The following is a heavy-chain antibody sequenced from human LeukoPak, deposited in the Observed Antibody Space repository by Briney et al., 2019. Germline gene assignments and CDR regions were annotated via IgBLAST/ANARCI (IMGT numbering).Heavy chain of an antibody. CDR2: ISWNSGSI. CDR3: ARALEMAWWYAFDI. CDR1: GFTFDDYA. Sequence: PGRSLRLSCAASGFTFDDYAMHWVRQAPGKGLEWVSGISWNSGSIGYADSVKGRFTISRDNAKNSLYLQMNSLRAEGTAVYYCARALEMAWWYAFDIWGQGTMVTVSS. V-gene: IGHV3-9*01. J-gene: IGHJ3*02. D-gene: IGHD5-24*01.